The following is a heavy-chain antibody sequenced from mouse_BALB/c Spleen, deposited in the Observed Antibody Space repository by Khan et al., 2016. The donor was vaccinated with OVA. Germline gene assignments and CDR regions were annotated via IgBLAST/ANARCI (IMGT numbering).Heavy chain of an antibody. CDR3: ARGGYSVFAY. CDR2: IFPGSGTP. CDR1: GYTFTDYI. V-gene: IGHV1-77*01. J-gene: IGHJ3*01. Sequence: QVQLQQSVPELVNPGASLKVSCKASGYTFTDYIIGWVKQSTRQGLEWIGDIFPGSGTPYYNEKFKDKATLTADKSSNTAYMQLSSLTSEDSAVYFCARGGYSVFAYWGQVTLVTVSA. D-gene: IGHD1-1*01.